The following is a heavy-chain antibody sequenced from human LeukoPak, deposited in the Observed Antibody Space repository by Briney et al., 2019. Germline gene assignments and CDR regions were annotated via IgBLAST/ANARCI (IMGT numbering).Heavy chain of an antibody. Sequence: GGSLRLSCVASGFTFSTYWMSWVRQAPGKGLEWVANIRQDGSEKYYVDTVKGRFTISRDNAKNSLYLQMNTLRDDDTAVYYCARVIDGALIDYWGQGTLVTVSS. D-gene: IGHD5-24*01. V-gene: IGHV3-7*01. CDR3: ARVIDGALIDY. CDR2: IRQDGSEK. CDR1: GFTFSTYW. J-gene: IGHJ4*02.